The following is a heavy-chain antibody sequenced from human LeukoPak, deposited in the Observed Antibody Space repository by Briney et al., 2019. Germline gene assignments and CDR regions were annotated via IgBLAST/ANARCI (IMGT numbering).Heavy chain of an antibody. CDR1: GGSISSYY. V-gene: IGHV4-4*09. D-gene: IGHD2-21*01. J-gene: IGHJ2*01. Sequence: PSETLSLTRTVSGGSISSYYWSWIRQPPGKGLEWIGYIYTSGSTNYNPSLKSRVTISVDTSKNQFSLKLSSVTAADTAVYYCARHVRLYWYFDLWGRGTLVTASS. CDR3: ARHVRLYWYFDL. CDR2: IYTSGST.